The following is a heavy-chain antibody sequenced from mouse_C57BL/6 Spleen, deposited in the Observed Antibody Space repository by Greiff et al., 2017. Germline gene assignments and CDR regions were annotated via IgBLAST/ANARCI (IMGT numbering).Heavy chain of an antibody. V-gene: IGHV1-59*01. CDR1: GYTFTSYW. J-gene: IGHJ2*01. CDR2: IDPSDSYT. Sequence: QVQLQQPGAELVRPGTSVKLSCKASGYTFTSYWMHWVKQRPGQGLEWIGVIDPSDSYTNYNQKFKGKATLTVDTSSSTAYMQLSSLTSEDSAVYYCARSEYYFDYWGQGTTLTVSS. CDR3: ARSEYYFDY.